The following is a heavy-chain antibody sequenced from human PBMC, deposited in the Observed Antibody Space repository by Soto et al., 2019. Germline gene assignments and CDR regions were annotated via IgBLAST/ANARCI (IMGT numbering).Heavy chain of an antibody. D-gene: IGHD4-17*01. CDR1: GGSISSGGYY. CDR2: IYYSGST. Sequence: KPSETLSLTCTVSGGSISSGGYYWSWIRQHPGKGLEWIGYIYYSGSTYYNPSLKSRVTISVDTSKNQFSLKLSSVTAADTAVYYCARSVTTWPYFDYWGQGTLVTVSS. CDR3: ARSVTTWPYFDY. J-gene: IGHJ4*02. V-gene: IGHV4-31*03.